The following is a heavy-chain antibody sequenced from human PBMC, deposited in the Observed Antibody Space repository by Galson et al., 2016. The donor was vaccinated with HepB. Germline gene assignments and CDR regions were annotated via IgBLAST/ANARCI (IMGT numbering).Heavy chain of an antibody. Sequence: TLSLTCNVSGGSITSDTYFWAWIRQLPGKGLEWMGYISYDGTTSYNPSLKSRITMSVDTSKNQFALKLISVSAADTAIYYCSRDHLVTTPEGYYYYYGIDPWGQGTLVTVSS. CDR2: ISYDGTT. V-gene: IGHV4-31*03. J-gene: IGHJ6*02. D-gene: IGHD4-11*01. CDR1: GGSITSDTYF. CDR3: SRDHLVTTPEGYYYYYGIDP.